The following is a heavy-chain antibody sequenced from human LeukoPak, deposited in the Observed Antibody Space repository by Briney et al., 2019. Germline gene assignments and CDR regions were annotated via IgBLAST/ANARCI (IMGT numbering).Heavy chain of an antibody. CDR3: ARDLHINVVTPGSTGLDS. V-gene: IGHV3-20*04. D-gene: IGHD4-23*01. Sequence: GGSLRLSCAANGFTFDDYGMSTVRQAPGKGLEWFAGINWNGGRTGYAESLKGRFTISRDNAKSSLFLQMDSLRAEDTALYYCARDLHINVVTPGSTGLDSWGQGTMVTVSS. CDR1: GFTFDDYG. CDR2: INWNGGRT. J-gene: IGHJ3*01.